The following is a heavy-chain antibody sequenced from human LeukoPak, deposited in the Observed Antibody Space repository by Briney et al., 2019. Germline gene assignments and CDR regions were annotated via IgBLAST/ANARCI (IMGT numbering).Heavy chain of an antibody. Sequence: PGGSLRLSCAASGFTFNTYTMNWVRQAPGKGLEWVSYISGSSGIIDYADSVRGRFTISRDNAKNSLYLQMNSLRAEDTAVYYCARMLGNQLLLSDYDILTAGSSGMDVWGQGTTVTVSS. V-gene: IGHV3-48*01. CDR1: GFTFNTYT. CDR2: ISGSSGII. J-gene: IGHJ6*02. D-gene: IGHD3-9*01. CDR3: ARMLGNQLLLSDYDILTAGSSGMDV.